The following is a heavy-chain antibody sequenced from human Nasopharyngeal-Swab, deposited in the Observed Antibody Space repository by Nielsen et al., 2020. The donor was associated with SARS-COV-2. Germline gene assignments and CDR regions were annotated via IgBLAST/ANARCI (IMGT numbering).Heavy chain of an antibody. CDR3: ARAGRVGDAYTGLDV. J-gene: IGHJ6*02. CDR2: VYYSGST. Sequence: SETLSLTCPVSGGSVSTSTYFWGWIRQPPGKGLEWIGTVYYSGSTYYNPSLKSRVTMSVDTSNNRVSLKLTSLTATDTAVYYCARAGRVGDAYTGLDVWGQGTTVTVSS. D-gene: IGHD5-24*01. CDR1: GGSVSTSTYF. V-gene: IGHV4-39*01.